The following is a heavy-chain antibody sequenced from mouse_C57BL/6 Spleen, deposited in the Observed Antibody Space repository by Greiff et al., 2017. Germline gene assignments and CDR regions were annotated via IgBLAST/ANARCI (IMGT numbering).Heavy chain of an antibody. J-gene: IGHJ4*01. CDR3: ASSSDDGYYPYYYAMDY. V-gene: IGHV1-64*01. CDR2: IHPNSGST. Sequence: VKLQQPGAELVKPGASVKLSCKASGYTFTSYWMHWVKQRPGQGLEWIGMIHPNSGSTNYNEKFKSKATLTVDKSSSTAYMQLSSLTSEDSAVYYCASSSDDGYYPYYYAMDYWGQGTSVTVSS. CDR1: GYTFTSYW. D-gene: IGHD2-3*01.